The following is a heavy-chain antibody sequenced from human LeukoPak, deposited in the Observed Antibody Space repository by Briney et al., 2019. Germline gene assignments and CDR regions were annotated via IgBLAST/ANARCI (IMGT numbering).Heavy chain of an antibody. CDR3: ARDILGELWRAFDI. J-gene: IGHJ3*02. V-gene: IGHV3-20*04. Sequence: PGGSLRLSCAASGFTFDDYGMSWVRQAPGKGLEWVSGINWNGGSTGYADSVKGRFTISRDNAKNSLYLQMNSLRAEDTALYYCARDILGELWRAFDIWGQGTMVTVSS. D-gene: IGHD3-16*01. CDR1: GFTFDDYG. CDR2: INWNGGST.